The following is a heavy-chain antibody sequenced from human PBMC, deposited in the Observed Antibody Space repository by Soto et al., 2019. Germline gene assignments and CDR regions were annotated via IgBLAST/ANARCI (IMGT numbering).Heavy chain of an antibody. V-gene: IGHV1-58*01. CDR1: GFTFTSSA. Sequence: VKVSCKASGFTFTSSAVQWVRQARGQRLEWIGWIVVGSGNTNYAQKFQERVTITRDMSTSTAYMELSSLRSEDTAVYYCAADFPPPLHSSSWYYYYGMDVWGQGTTVTVSS. CDR3: AADFPPPLHSSSWYYYYGMDV. D-gene: IGHD6-13*01. CDR2: IVVGSGNT. J-gene: IGHJ6*02.